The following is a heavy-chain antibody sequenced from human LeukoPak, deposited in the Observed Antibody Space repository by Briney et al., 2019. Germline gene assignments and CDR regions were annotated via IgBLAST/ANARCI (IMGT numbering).Heavy chain of an antibody. D-gene: IGHD3-22*01. CDR2: IIPIFGTA. J-gene: IGHJ5*02. V-gene: IGHV1-69*13. CDR1: GCTFSSYA. CDR3: ATLYYDSSGYLDWFDP. Sequence: ASVKVSCKASGCTFSSYAISWVRQAPGQGLEWMGGIIPIFGTANYAQKFQGRVTITADESTSTAYMELSSLRSEDTAVYYCATLYYDSSGYLDWFDPWGQGTLVTVSS.